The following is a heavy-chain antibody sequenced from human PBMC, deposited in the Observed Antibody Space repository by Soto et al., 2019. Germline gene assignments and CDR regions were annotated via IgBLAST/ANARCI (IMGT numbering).Heavy chain of an antibody. CDR3: ARDPTNWFDP. V-gene: IGHV3-21*01. CDR1: GFTFSSYA. Sequence: GGSLRLSCAASGFTFSSYAMHWVRQAPGKGLEWVSSLSSSSSYISYADSVKGRFTISRDNAKNSLYLQMNSLRAEDTAVYYCARDPTNWFDPWGQGTLVTSPQ. J-gene: IGHJ5*02. CDR2: LSSSSSYI.